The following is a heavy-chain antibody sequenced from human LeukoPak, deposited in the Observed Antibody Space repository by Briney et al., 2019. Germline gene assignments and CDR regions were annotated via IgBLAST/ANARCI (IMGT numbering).Heavy chain of an antibody. CDR2: IYTSGST. J-gene: IGHJ6*02. V-gene: IGHV4-4*09. Sequence: KPSETLSLTCTVSGGSISSYYWSWIRQPPGKGLEWIGYIYTSGSTNYNPSLKSRVTISVDTSKNQFSLKLSSVTAADTAVYYCARDRANSYGPYYYYGMDVWGQGTTVTVSS. CDR3: ARDRANSYGPYYYYGMDV. D-gene: IGHD5-18*01. CDR1: GGSISSYY.